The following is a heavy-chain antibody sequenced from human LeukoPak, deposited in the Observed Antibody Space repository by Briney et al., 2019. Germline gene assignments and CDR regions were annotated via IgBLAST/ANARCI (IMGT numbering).Heavy chain of an antibody. Sequence: ASVKVSCKASGYTFTSYGISWVRQAPGQGLEWMGWISAYNGNTNYAQKLKGRVTMTTDTSTSTAYMELRSLRSDDTAVYYCARPSDTAMVGDGWDYWGQGTLVTVSS. CDR2: ISAYNGNT. J-gene: IGHJ4*02. CDR3: ARPSDTAMVGDGWDY. V-gene: IGHV1-18*01. CDR1: GYTFTSYG. D-gene: IGHD5-18*01.